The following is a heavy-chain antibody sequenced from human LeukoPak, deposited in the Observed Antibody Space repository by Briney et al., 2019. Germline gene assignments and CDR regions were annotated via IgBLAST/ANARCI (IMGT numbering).Heavy chain of an antibody. D-gene: IGHD3-22*01. J-gene: IGHJ4*02. Sequence: SVKVSCKASGGTCSSYAISWVRQAPGQGLEWMGRIIPILGIANYAQKFQGRVTITADKSTSTAYMELSSLRSEDTAVYYCARNYYDSSGYYQSRYFDYWGQGTLVTVSS. CDR2: IIPILGIA. CDR3: ARNYYDSSGYYQSRYFDY. V-gene: IGHV1-69*04. CDR1: GGTCSSYA.